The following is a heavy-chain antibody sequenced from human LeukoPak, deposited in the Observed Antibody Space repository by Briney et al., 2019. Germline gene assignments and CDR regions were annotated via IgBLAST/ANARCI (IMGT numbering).Heavy chain of an antibody. CDR3: ARDRRVCSSTSCPRSAFDI. Sequence: SETLSLTCTVSGDSISSGDYYWSWIRQPAGKGLEWIGQIFHSGSTNYNPSLKSRVTISVDTSKNQFSLKLSSVTAADTAVYYCARDRRVCSSTSCPRSAFDIWGQGTMVTVSS. CDR1: GDSISSGDYY. V-gene: IGHV4-61*09. CDR2: IFHSGST. J-gene: IGHJ3*02. D-gene: IGHD2-2*01.